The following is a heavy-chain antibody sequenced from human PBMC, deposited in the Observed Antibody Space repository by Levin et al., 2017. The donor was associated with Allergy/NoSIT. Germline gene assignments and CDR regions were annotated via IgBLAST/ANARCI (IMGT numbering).Heavy chain of an antibody. Sequence: PGESLKISCAASGFPLSRNYMSWVRQAPGKGLDWVSALYPGGSTYYADSVKGRFTISRDNSKNTLYLQMNSLRAEDTAVFYCAKIHYGSGSEDVWGKGTTVTVSS. D-gene: IGHD3-10*01. CDR2: LYPGGST. CDR3: AKIHYGSGSEDV. V-gene: IGHV3-53*01. J-gene: IGHJ6*04. CDR1: GFPLSRNY.